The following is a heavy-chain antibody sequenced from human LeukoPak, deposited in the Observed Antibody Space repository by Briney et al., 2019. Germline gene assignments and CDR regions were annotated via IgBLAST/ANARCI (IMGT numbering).Heavy chain of an antibody. CDR2: ISSSSSYI. CDR3: ARRKPSYYDSSGYPDAFDI. V-gene: IGHV3-21*01. D-gene: IGHD3-22*01. J-gene: IGHJ3*02. Sequence: GGSLRLSCAASGFPFCSYSMNWVRQSPGKGLEWVSSISSSSSYIYYADSVKGRFTISRDNAKNSLYLQMNSLRAEDTAVYYCARRKPSYYDSSGYPDAFDIWGQGTMVTVSS. CDR1: GFPFCSYS.